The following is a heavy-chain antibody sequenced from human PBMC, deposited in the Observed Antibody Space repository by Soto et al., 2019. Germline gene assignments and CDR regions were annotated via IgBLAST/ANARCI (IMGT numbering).Heavy chain of an antibody. CDR3: ASHYGDYEYYEY. CDR1: GDSVRRSGYS. J-gene: IGHJ4*02. D-gene: IGHD4-17*01. CDR2: IFHTGST. V-gene: IGHV4-30-2*01. Sequence: QLQLQESGSGLVKPSQTLSLTCAVSGDSVRRSGYSWSWIRQPPGKGLEWIGYIFHTGSTYYNLSRRGRPTISVDRSKNQFSLTLSSVTAADTAVYYCASHYGDYEYYEYWGQGTHVTVSS.